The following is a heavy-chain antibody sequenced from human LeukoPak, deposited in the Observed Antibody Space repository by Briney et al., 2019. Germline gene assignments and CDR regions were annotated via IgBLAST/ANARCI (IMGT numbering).Heavy chain of an antibody. CDR3: VKRGYASGWPFFDY. J-gene: IGHJ4*02. V-gene: IGHV3-64D*06. CDR1: A. CDR2: ITTTGDGT. D-gene: IGHD6-19*01. Sequence: AMHXVRQIPGRXLEYVSAITTTGDGTYYAESVKGRFIISRDNSKNTLYLQMSSLKAEDTAVYYCVKRGYASGWPFFDYWGQGTLVTVSS.